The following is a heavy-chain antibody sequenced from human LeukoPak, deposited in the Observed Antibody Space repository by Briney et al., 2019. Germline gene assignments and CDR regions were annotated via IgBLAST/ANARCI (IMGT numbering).Heavy chain of an antibody. CDR2: IYYSGST. CDR3: ARSVGADGDAFDI. CDR1: GGSISSGGYY. J-gene: IGHJ3*02. D-gene: IGHD1-26*01. V-gene: IGHV4-31*03. Sequence: SETLSLTCTVSGGSISSGGYYWSWIRQHPGKGLEWIGYIYYSGSTYYNPSLKSRVTISVDTSKNQFSLKLSSVTAADTAVYYCARSVGADGDAFDIWGQGTMVTVSS.